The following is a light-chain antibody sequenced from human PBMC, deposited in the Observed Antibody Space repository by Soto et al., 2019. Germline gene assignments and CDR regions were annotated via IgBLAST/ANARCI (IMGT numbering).Light chain of an antibody. CDR3: QQYKNWPL. CDR1: QSVNTH. V-gene: IGKV3-15*01. J-gene: IGKJ5*01. Sequence: IVMTQSPATMSVSPGERVPLSCTTSQSVNTHVAWYQQKPGQAPRLLPYGASTRATGIPARFSGSGGGTVFTLTISSVQSEDFAFYYCQQYKNWPLFGQGTRLEIK. CDR2: GAS.